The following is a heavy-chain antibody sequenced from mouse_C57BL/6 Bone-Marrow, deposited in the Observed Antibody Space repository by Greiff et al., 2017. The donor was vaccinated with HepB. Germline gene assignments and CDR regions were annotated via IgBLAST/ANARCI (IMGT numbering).Heavy chain of an antibody. J-gene: IGHJ3*01. CDR2: ISSGGDYI. Sequence: EVHLVESGEGLVKPGGSLKLSCAASGFTFSSYAMSWVRQTPEKRLEWVAYISSGGDYIYYADTVKGRFTISRDNARNTLYLQMSSLKSEDTAMYYCTREDYGSSLFAYWGQGTLVTVSA. CDR1: GFTFSSYA. V-gene: IGHV5-9-1*02. CDR3: TREDYGSSLFAY. D-gene: IGHD1-1*01.